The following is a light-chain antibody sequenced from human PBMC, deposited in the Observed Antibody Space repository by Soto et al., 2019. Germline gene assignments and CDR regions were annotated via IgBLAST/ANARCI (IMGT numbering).Light chain of an antibody. Sequence: DIQMTQSPSTLSSSVGDRVTITCRASQSISSWLAWYQQKPGKAPKLLIYDASSMDTGVPSRFSGSGSGTDFTLTISSLQPEDFATYYCQQYNSYWTFGQGTKLE. J-gene: IGKJ1*01. CDR3: QQYNSYWT. CDR2: DAS. V-gene: IGKV1-5*01. CDR1: QSISSW.